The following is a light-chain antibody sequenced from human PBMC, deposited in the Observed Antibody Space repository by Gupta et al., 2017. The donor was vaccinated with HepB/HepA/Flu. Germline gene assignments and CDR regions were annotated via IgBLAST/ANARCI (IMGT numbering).Light chain of an antibody. CDR1: QDISSY. CDR3: QQRKSYPLT. J-gene: IGKJ4*01. CDR2: AAS. Sequence: DIQLTQSPSFLSASVGDRVTITCRASQDISSYLAWFQQKPGKAPKLLIYAASTLQSGVPSTFSGSGSGTEFTLTISSLQPEDFATYYCQQRKSYPLTFGGGTRVEIK. V-gene: IGKV1-9*01.